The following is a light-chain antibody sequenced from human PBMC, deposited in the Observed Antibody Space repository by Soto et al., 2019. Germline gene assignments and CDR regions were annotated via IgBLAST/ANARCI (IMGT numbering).Light chain of an antibody. CDR3: QQSYGTPPIT. Sequence: DIQMTQSPSSLSASVGDRVTITCRVSQSISSYLNWYQQKPGKAPKLLIYAASSLQSGVPSRFSGSGSGTDFTLTISSLQPEDFATYYCQQSYGTPPITFGQGTRLEI. V-gene: IGKV1-39*01. CDR2: AAS. J-gene: IGKJ5*01. CDR1: QSISSY.